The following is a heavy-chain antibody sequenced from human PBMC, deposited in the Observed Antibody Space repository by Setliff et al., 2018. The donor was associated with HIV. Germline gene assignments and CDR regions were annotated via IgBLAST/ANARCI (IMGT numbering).Heavy chain of an antibody. CDR2: IKQDGSEK. D-gene: IGHD1-20*01. CDR1: GFIFGDYW. V-gene: IGHV3-7*03. CDR3: ARYNWNPLGYRFDY. Sequence: GGSLRLSCASSGFIFGDYWMTWVRQAPGKGLEWVASIKQDGSEKYYVDSVKGRFTISRDNAKNSLYLQMNSLRAEDTAVYYCARYNWNPLGYRFDYWGQGTLVTVSS. J-gene: IGHJ4*02.